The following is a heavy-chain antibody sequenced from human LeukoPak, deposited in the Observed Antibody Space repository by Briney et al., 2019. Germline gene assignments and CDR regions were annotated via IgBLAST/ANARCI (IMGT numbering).Heavy chain of an antibody. D-gene: IGHD6-13*01. V-gene: IGHV1-69*13. CDR1: GGTFSSYA. CDR2: TIPIFGTA. Sequence: SVKVSCKASGGTFSSYAISWVRQAPGQGLEWMGGTIPIFGTANYAQKFQGRVTITADESTSTAYMELSSLRSEDTAVYYCASTPGQGIAAAGTGNFGYWGQGTLVTVSS. CDR3: ASTPGQGIAAAGTGNFGY. J-gene: IGHJ4*02.